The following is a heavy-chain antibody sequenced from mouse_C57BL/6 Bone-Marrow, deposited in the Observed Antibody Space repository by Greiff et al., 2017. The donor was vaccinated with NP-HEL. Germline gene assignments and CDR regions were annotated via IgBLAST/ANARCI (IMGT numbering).Heavy chain of an antibody. J-gene: IGHJ1*03. CDR2: IYPGSGNT. CDR3: ARGTPYWYFDV. D-gene: IGHD2-14*01. V-gene: IGHV1-76*01. CDR1: GYTFSDYY. Sequence: VQLQQSGAELVRPGASVKLSCKASGYTFSDYYINWVEQRPGQGLEWIARIYPGSGNTYYNEKFKGKATLTAEKSSSTAYMQLSSLTSEDSAVYFCARGTPYWYFDVWGTGTTVTVSS.